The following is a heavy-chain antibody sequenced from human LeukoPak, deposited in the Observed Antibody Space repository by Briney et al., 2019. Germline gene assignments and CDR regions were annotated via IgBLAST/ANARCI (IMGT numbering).Heavy chain of an antibody. CDR3: ARDERGYSYGYPNPFDY. CDR2: ISAYNGNT. V-gene: IGHV1-18*01. CDR1: GNTFTSYG. J-gene: IGHJ4*02. Sequence: ASVKVSCKASGNTFTSYGISWVRQAPGQGLEWMGWISAYNGNTNYAQKLQGRVTMTTDTSTSTAYMELRSLRSDDTAVYYCARDERGYSYGYPNPFDYWGQGTLVTVSS. D-gene: IGHD5-18*01.